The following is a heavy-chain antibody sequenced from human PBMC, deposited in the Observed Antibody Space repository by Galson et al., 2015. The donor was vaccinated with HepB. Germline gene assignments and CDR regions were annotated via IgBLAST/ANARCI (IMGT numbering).Heavy chain of an antibody. Sequence: SLRLSCAASGFTFSSYAMHWVRQAPGKGLEWVAVISYDGSNKYYADSVKGRFTISRDNSKNTLYLQMNSLRAEDTAVYYCAAGYDFWSGPDYWGQGTLVTVSS. J-gene: IGHJ4*02. CDR3: AAGYDFWSGPDY. CDR2: ISYDGSNK. V-gene: IGHV3-30-3*01. D-gene: IGHD3-3*01. CDR1: GFTFSSYA.